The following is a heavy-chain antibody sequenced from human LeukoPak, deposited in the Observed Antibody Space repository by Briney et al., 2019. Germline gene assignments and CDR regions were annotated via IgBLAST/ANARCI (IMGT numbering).Heavy chain of an antibody. D-gene: IGHD4-23*01. Sequence: VASVKVSCKASGYTFTSYAIHWVRQAPGQRLEWMGWINDGNEHTKYSQKFQGRVTMTRDTSISTAYMELSSLTSEDTAVYYCATELRWKDHWGQGTLVTVSS. CDR3: ATELRWKDH. J-gene: IGHJ4*02. CDR2: INDGNEHT. CDR1: GYTFTSYA. V-gene: IGHV1-3*01.